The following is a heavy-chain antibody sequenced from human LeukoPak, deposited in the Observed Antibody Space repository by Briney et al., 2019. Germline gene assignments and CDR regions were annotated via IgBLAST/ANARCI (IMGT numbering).Heavy chain of an antibody. D-gene: IGHD3-10*02. J-gene: IGHJ6*04. CDR1: GYTFTDYY. CDR3: AELGITMIGGV. CDR2: INPSSGGT. Sequence: ASVKVSCKASGYTFTDYYMHWVRQAPGQGLEWMGWINPSSGGTNYAQKFQGRVTVTRDTSISTAYMDLSRLRSDDTAVYYCAELGITMIGGVWGKGTTVTISP. V-gene: IGHV1-2*02.